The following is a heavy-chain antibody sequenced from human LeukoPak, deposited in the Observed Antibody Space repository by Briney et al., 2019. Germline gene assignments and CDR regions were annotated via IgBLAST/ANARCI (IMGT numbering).Heavy chain of an antibody. D-gene: IGHD6-6*01. CDR3: ARAALSIAARRDKNYYYYMDV. Sequence: PSETLSLTCAVYGGSFSGYYWSWIRQPPGKGLEWIGEINHSGSTNYNPSLKSRVTISVDTSKNQFSLKLSSVTAADTAVYYCARAALSIAARRDKNYYYYMDVWGKGTTVTVSS. CDR2: INHSGST. V-gene: IGHV4-34*01. J-gene: IGHJ6*03. CDR1: GGSFSGYY.